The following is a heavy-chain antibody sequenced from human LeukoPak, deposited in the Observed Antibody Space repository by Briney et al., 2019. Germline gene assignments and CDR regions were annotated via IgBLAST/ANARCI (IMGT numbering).Heavy chain of an antibody. V-gene: IGHV3-30-3*01. CDR1: GFTFSSYA. CDR2: ISYDGSNK. J-gene: IGHJ4*02. CDR3: ARARCTNGVCYFPYFDY. Sequence: GRSLRPSCAASGFTFSSYAMHWVRQAPGKGLEWVAVISYDGSNKYYADSVKGRFTISRDNSKNTLYLQMNSLRAEDTAVYYCARARCTNGVCYFPYFDYWGQGTLVTVSS. D-gene: IGHD2-8*01.